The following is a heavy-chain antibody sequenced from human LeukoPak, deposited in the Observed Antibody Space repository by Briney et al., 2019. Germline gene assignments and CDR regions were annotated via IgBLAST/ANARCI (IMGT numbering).Heavy chain of an antibody. V-gene: IGHV3-30*02. D-gene: IGHD6-13*01. CDR2: IRYDGVDK. CDR3: AKDPLVFAAAAYYFDF. Sequence: GGSLRLSCAASGFTFSSYGMHWVRQAPGKGLEWVAFIRYDGVDKYYADTVKGRFTISRDNSKNTLYLQINSLRTEDAAIYYCAKDPLVFAAAAYYFDFWGQGTLVTVSS. J-gene: IGHJ4*02. CDR1: GFTFSSYG.